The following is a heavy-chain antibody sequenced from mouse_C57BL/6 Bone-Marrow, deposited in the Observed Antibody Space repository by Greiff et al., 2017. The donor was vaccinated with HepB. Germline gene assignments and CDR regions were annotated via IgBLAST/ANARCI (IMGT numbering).Heavy chain of an antibody. D-gene: IGHD4-1*01. V-gene: IGHV3-6*01. J-gene: IGHJ2*01. Sequence: DVKLVESGPGLVKPSQSLSLTCSVTGYSITSGYYWNWIRQFPGNKLEWMGYISYDGSNNYNPSLKNRISITRDTSKNQFFLKLNSVTTEDAATYYCARSGTRVDYWGQGTTLTVSS. CDR3: ARSGTRVDY. CDR1: GYSITSGYY. CDR2: ISYDGSN.